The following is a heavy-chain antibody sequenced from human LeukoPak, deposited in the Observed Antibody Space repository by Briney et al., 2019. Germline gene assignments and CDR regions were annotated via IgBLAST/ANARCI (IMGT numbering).Heavy chain of an antibody. V-gene: IGHV4-34*01. CDR1: GGSFSGYY. D-gene: IGHD5-18*01. CDR3: ARGLGYSYAEGDAFDI. J-gene: IGHJ3*02. CDR2: INHSGST. Sequence: PSETLSLTCVVYGGSFSGYYWSWIRQPPGKGLEWIGEINHSGSTNYNPSLKSRVTISVDTSKNQFSLKLSSVTAADTAVYYCARGLGYSYAEGDAFDIWGQGTMVTVSS.